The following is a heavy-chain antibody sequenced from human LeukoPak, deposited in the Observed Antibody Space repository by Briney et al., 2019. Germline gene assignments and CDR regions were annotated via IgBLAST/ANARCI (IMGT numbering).Heavy chain of an antibody. CDR1: GVSFRGYY. D-gene: IGHD2-15*01. J-gene: IGHJ5*02. Sequence: SETLSLTCAVYGVSFRGYYWSWIRQPPGKGLEWIGEINRSGSTSYNPSLKSRVTISVDTSKNQFSLKLSSVTAADTAVYYCARANVVVVAAKPNWSDPWGQGTLVTVSS. V-gene: IGHV4-34*01. CDR2: INRSGST. CDR3: ARANVVVVAAKPNWSDP.